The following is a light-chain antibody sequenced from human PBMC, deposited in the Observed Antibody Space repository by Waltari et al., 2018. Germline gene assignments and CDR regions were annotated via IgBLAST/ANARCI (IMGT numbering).Light chain of an antibody. CDR3: SSYTSSSTYV. J-gene: IGLJ1*01. V-gene: IGLV2-18*02. CDR1: SSDVGSYNR. CDR2: EVS. Sequence: QSALTQPPSVSGSPGQSVTISCPGTSSDVGSYNRVSWYQQPPGTAPKLRIYEVSKRPPGVPGRFSGSRSGNTASLTISGLQAEDEADYYCSSYTSSSTYVFGTGTKVTVL.